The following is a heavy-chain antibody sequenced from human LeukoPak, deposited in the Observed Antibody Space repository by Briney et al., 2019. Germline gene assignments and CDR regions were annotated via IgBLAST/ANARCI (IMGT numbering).Heavy chain of an antibody. Sequence: SETLSLTCAVYGGSLSYYYWNWIRQPPGKGLEWIGEINHRGRTSFNPSLNSRLTISVDRSKNQFSLKLSSVTAADTAVYYCARIKYYYDSSGWNYYFDYWGQGTLVTVSS. D-gene: IGHD3-22*01. V-gene: IGHV4-34*01. CDR3: ARIKYYYDSSGWNYYFDY. J-gene: IGHJ4*02. CDR1: GGSLSYYY. CDR2: INHRGRT.